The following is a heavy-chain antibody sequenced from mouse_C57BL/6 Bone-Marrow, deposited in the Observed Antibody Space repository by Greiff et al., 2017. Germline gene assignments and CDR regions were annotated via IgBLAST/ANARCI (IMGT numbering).Heavy chain of an antibody. CDR1: GYTFTSYG. CDR2: IYPRSGNT. CDR3: ARETTVGPWYFDV. J-gene: IGHJ1*03. V-gene: IGHV1-81*01. D-gene: IGHD1-1*01. Sequence: QVQLQQSGAELARPGASVKLSCKASGYTFTSYGISWVKQRTGQGLEWIGEIYPRSGNTYYNEKFKGKATLTADKSSSTAYMELRSLTSEDSAVYFCARETTVGPWYFDVWGTGTTVTVSS.